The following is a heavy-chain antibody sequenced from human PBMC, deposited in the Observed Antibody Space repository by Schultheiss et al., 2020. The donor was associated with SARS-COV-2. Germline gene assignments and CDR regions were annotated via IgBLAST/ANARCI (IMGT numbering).Heavy chain of an antibody. J-gene: IGHJ6*02. CDR3: ARAGLIVGADYYYYGMDV. CDR2: IIPIFGTA. Sequence: SVKVSCKASGGTFSSYAISWVRQAPGQGLEWMGGIIPIFGTANYAQKFQGRVTITADKSTSTAYMELRSLRSDDTAVYYCARAGLIVGADYYYYGMDVWGQGTTVTVSS. D-gene: IGHD1-26*01. V-gene: IGHV1-69*06. CDR1: GGTFSSYA.